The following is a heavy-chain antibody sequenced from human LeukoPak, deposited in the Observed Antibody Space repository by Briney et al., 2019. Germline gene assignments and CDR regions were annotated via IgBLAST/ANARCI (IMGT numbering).Heavy chain of an antibody. CDR2: ISTYKGNT. J-gene: IGHJ3*02. V-gene: IGHV1-18*01. CDR1: GYTFTKNG. CDR3: ARDVSHGLDI. D-gene: IGHD2-8*01. Sequence: GASVKVSCRASGYTFTKNGISWVRQAPGQGLEWMGWISTYKGNTNYAQKLQGRVTLTTDTSTSTAYMELRSLRSDDTAVYYCARDVSHGLDIWGQGIVVTVSS.